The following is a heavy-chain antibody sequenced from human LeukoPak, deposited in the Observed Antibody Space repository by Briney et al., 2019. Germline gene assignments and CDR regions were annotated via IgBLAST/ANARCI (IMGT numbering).Heavy chain of an antibody. V-gene: IGHV4-59*08. CDR2: IYYTGNT. CDR3: VRHSRVVAFDY. D-gene: IGHD2-15*01. Sequence: SETLSLTCTVSGVSISNHYSSWIRQPPGKGLEWIGYIYYTGNTNYNPSLKSRVTISEDTSKNQVSLKLSSVTAADTAVYYCVRHSRVVAFDYWGQGNLVTVSS. CDR1: GVSISNHY. J-gene: IGHJ4*02.